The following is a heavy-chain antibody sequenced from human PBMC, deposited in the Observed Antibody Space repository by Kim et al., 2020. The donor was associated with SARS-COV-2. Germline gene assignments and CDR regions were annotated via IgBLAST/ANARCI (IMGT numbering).Heavy chain of an antibody. CDR3: ARSSSSVIYYYYYGMDV. V-gene: IGHV6-1*01. Sequence: VKSRITINPDTSKNQFSLQLNSVTPEDTAVYYCARSSSSVIYYYYYGMDVWGQGTTVTVSS. J-gene: IGHJ6*02. D-gene: IGHD6-6*01.